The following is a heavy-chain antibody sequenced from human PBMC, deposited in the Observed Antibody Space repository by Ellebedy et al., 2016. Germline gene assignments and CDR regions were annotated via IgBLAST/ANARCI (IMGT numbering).Heavy chain of an antibody. V-gene: IGHV3-23*01. J-gene: IGHJ4*02. D-gene: IGHD2-15*01. CDR3: AKNDGGSALSDY. CDR2: ISGSGGST. Sequence: GESLKISXAASGFTFSSYAMSWVRQAPGKGLEWVSAISGSGGSTYYADSVKGRFTISRDNSKNTLYLQMNSLGAEDTAVYYCAKNDGGSALSDYWGQGTLVTVSS. CDR1: GFTFSSYA.